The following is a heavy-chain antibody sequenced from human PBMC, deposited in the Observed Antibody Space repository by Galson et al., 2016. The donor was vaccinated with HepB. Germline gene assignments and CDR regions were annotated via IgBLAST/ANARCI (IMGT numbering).Heavy chain of an antibody. CDR1: GFTFKTYT. V-gene: IGHV3-21*01. Sequence: SLRLSCAASGFTFKTYTMNWVRQAPGKAPEWVSSISSSKTYIYYADSVRGRFTVSRDNAKDSLYIPMYSLRAADPATYYCAREGSVVKPTDPVSAFDFWGQGTVVTVTS. J-gene: IGHJ3*01. CDR3: AREGSVVKPTDPVSAFDF. CDR2: ISSSKTYI. D-gene: IGHD1-1*01.